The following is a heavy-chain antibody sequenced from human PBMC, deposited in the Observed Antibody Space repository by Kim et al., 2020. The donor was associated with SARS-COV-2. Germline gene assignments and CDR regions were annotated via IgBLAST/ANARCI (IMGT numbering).Heavy chain of an antibody. D-gene: IGHD3-10*01. Sequence: ADSGKGRFTNSRDNAKNTLYRRMNSLRAEDTAVYYCARVPGLWFGEYQDWGQGTLVTVSS. CDR3: ARVPGLWFGEYQD. V-gene: IGHV3-74*01. J-gene: IGHJ4*02.